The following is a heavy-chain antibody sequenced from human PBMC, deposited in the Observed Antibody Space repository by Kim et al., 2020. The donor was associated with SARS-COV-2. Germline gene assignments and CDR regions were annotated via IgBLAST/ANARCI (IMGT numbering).Heavy chain of an antibody. V-gene: IGHV3-23*01. Sequence: GGSLRLSCAASGFTFSSYVMSWVRQVPGKGLEWVSVISGSGDSTYYADSVKGRFTISRDNSKNTLYLQMNSLRAEDTAVYYCAKTGGNIDYWGQGTLVTVSS. CDR3: AKTGGNIDY. D-gene: IGHD2-8*02. CDR1: GFTFSSYV. CDR2: ISGSGDST. J-gene: IGHJ4*02.